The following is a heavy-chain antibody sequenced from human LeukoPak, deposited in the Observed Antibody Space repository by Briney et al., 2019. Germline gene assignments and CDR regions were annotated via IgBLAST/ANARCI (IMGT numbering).Heavy chain of an antibody. CDR3: ARRGRYSSGWYYYYYYMDV. Sequence: PSETLSLTCTVSGGSISSYYWSWIRQPPGKGLEWIGYIYYSGSTNYSPSLKSRVTISVDTSKNQFSLKLSSVTAADTAVYYCARRGRYSSGWYYYYYYMDVWGKGTTVTISS. CDR1: GGSISSYY. CDR2: IYYSGST. D-gene: IGHD6-19*01. V-gene: IGHV4-59*01. J-gene: IGHJ6*03.